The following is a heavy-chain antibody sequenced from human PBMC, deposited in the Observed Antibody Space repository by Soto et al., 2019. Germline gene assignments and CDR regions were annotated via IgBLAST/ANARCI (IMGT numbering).Heavy chain of an antibody. CDR1: GYRFTSYG. CDR3: ARGGYYDSSGSRNYHYSGMNV. D-gene: IGHD3-22*01. V-gene: IGHV1-18*01. J-gene: IGHJ6*02. CDR2: ISAYDDNT. Sequence: ASVKVSCKASGYRFTSYGISWVRQAPGQGLEWLGWISAYDDNTKYAQTLQGRVSMSTDTSTNTAYMELRSLRSDDTAMYYCARGGYYDSSGSRNYHYSGMNVWAQGNTVPVSS.